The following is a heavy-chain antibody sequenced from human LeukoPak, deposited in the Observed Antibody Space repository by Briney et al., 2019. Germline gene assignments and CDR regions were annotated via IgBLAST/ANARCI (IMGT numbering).Heavy chain of an antibody. CDR3: ARDPPHDSITMVRGSDY. CDR2: IIPIFGTA. V-gene: IGHV1-69*05. D-gene: IGHD3-10*01. J-gene: IGHJ4*02. CDR1: GGTFSCYA. Sequence: SVKVSCKASGGTFSCYAISWVRQAPGQGLEWMGRIIPIFGTANYAQKFQGRVTITTDESTSTAYMELSSLRSEDTAVYYCARDPPHDSITMVRGSDYWGQGTLVTVSS.